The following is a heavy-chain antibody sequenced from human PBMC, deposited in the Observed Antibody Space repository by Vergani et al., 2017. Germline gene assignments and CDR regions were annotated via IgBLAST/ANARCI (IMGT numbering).Heavy chain of an antibody. D-gene: IGHD5-12*01. V-gene: IGHV3-9*01. CDR2: ISWNSGAV. Sequence: EVDLVESGGGLAQPGGSLRLSCEASGITFWKFGMHWVRQGPGKGLEWVSGISWNSGAVDYADSVRGRFTISRDNAKNSLFLEMNSLRFEDTAVYFCTKGSVYYHDSAGHGYDPYTGCDLWGQGTLVGVCS. CDR3: TKGSVYYHDSAGHGYDPYTGCDL. J-gene: IGHJ3*01. CDR1: GITFWKFG.